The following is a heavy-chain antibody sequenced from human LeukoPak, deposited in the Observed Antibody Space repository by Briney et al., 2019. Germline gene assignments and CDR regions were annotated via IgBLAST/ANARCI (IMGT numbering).Heavy chain of an antibody. CDR1: GLSFSNE. J-gene: IGHJ4*02. Sequence: GGSLRLSCAASGLSFSNEMYWVRQGPGKGLEYVSAISSDGGSTYYANSVKGRFTISRDNSKNTLYLQMGSLRAEDMAVYYCARRARDGYSSQMYYFDYWGRGTLVTVSS. CDR3: ARRARDGYSSQMYYFDY. CDR2: ISSDGGST. D-gene: IGHD5-24*01. V-gene: IGHV3-64*01.